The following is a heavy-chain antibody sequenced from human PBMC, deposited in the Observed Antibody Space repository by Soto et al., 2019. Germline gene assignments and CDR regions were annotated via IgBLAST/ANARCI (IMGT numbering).Heavy chain of an antibody. D-gene: IGHD3-3*01. CDR2: INHSGST. J-gene: IGHJ6*02. CDR3: ARLGEEYDFWGGSHYYGMDV. Sequence: PSETLSLTCAVYGGSFSGYYWSWIRQPPGKGLEWIGEINHSGSTNYNPSLKSRVTISVDPSKNQFSLTLSSVTAADTAVYYCARLGEEYDFWGGSHYYGMDVWGQGTTVTVSS. CDR1: GGSFSGYY. V-gene: IGHV4-34*01.